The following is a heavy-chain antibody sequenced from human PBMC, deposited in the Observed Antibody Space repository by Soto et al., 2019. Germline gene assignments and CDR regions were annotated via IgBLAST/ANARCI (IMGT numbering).Heavy chain of an antibody. Sequence: EVQLLESGGGLVQPGGSLRLSCAASGFTFSNYAMNWVRQAPGKGLEWVSTISGSGGSPYYADSVKGRFTISRDNSKNTLYLQMNRLRAGDSAIYYCAKEGNSGLYYFDYWGQGTLVTVSS. CDR3: AKEGNSGLYYFDY. V-gene: IGHV3-23*01. D-gene: IGHD6-19*01. CDR1: GFTFSNYA. CDR2: ISGSGGSP. J-gene: IGHJ4*02.